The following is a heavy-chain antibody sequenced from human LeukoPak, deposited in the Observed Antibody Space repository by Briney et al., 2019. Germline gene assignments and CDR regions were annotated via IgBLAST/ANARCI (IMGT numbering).Heavy chain of an antibody. V-gene: IGHV1-69*06. J-gene: IGHJ4*02. CDR2: IIPIFGTA. CDR1: GYTFTGYA. Sequence: GASVKVSCKASGYTFTGYAISWVRQAPGQGLEWMGGIIPIFGTANYAQKFQGRVTITADKSTSTAYMELSSLRSEDTAVYYCARTYYDILTGYYTGFVYWGQGTLVTVSS. D-gene: IGHD3-9*01. CDR3: ARTYYDILTGYYTGFVY.